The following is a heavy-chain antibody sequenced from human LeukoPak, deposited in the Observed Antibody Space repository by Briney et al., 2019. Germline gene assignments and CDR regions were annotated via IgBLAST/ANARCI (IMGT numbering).Heavy chain of an antibody. J-gene: IGHJ6*03. V-gene: IGHV3-53*01. D-gene: IGHD3-22*01. CDR1: GFTVSSNY. Sequence: GGSLRLSCAASGFTVSSNYMSWVRQAPGKGLEWVSVIYSGGSTYYADSVKGRFTISRDNSKNTLYLQMNSLRAEDTAVYYCARVPIGYDSSGYSPWDYYYYMDVWGKGTTVTVSS. CDR2: IYSGGST. CDR3: ARVPIGYDSSGYSPWDYYYYMDV.